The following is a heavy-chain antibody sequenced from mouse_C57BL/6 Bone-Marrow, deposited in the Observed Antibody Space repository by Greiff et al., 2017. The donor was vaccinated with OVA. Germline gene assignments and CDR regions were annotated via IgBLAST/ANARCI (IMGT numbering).Heavy chain of an antibody. J-gene: IGHJ3*01. V-gene: IGHV5-6*02. D-gene: IGHD1-1*01. Sequence: EVKLVESGGDLVKPGGSLKLSCAASGFTFSSYGMSWVRQTPDKRLEWVATISSGGSYTYYQDSVKGRFTISRDNAKNNLYLQMSSLKSEDTAMYYGARHPIYYCGGSYAYWGQGTLVTVSA. CDR2: ISSGGSYT. CDR3: ARHPIYYCGGSYAY. CDR1: GFTFSSYG.